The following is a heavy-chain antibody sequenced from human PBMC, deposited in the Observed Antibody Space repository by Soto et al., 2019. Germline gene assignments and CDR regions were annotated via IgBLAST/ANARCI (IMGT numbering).Heavy chain of an antibody. CDR3: ARDRYDSSGYSSYYYYGMDV. J-gene: IGHJ6*02. V-gene: IGHV3-11*01. D-gene: IGHD3-22*01. CDR1: GFTFSDYY. Sequence: PGGSLRLSCAASGFTFSDYYMSWIRQAPGKGLEWVSYISSSGSTIYYADSVKGRFTISRDNAKNSLYLQMNSLRAEDTAVYYCARDRYDSSGYSSYYYYGMDVWGQGTTVTVSS. CDR2: ISSSGSTI.